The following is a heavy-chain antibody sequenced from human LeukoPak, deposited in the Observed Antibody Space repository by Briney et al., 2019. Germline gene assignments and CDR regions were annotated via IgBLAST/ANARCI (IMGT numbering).Heavy chain of an antibody. J-gene: IGHJ5*02. V-gene: IGHV1-24*01. CDR3: ARLSSHYGDYKVDP. CDR1: GYTLSELS. CDR2: FDPEDGET. Sequence: ASVKVSCKVCGYTLSELSMHWVRQAPGKGLEWMGGFDPEDGETIYAQKFQGRVIMTEDTSTDTAYMDLSSLRSEDTAVYYCARLSSHYGDYKVDPWGQGTLVTVSS. D-gene: IGHD4-17*01.